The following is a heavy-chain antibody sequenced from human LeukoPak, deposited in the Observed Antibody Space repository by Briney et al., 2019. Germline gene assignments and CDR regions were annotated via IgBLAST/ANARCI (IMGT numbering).Heavy chain of an antibody. CDR3: ARGRIAVAVEY. V-gene: IGHV1-2*02. D-gene: IGHD6-19*01. Sequence: ASVKVSCKASGYTFTGYYMHWVRQAPGQGLEWMGWINPSSGGTNYAQKFQGRVTMTRDTSISTAYMELSRLRSDDTAVYYCARGRIAVAVEYWGQGTLVTVSS. CDR1: GYTFTGYY. J-gene: IGHJ4*02. CDR2: INPSSGGT.